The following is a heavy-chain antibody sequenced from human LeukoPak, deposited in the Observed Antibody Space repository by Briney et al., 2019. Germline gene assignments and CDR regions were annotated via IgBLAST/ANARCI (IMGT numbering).Heavy chain of an antibody. V-gene: IGHV3-21*04. CDR3: AKGYCSSTSCSTGDY. CDR1: GFTFSSYS. D-gene: IGHD2-2*01. Sequence: GGSLRLSCAASGFTFSSYSMNWVRQAPGKGLGWVSSISSSSSYIYYADSVKGRFTISRDNAKNSLYLQMNSLRAEDTAVYYCAKGYCSSTSCSTGDYWGQGTLVTVSS. CDR2: ISSSSSYI. J-gene: IGHJ4*02.